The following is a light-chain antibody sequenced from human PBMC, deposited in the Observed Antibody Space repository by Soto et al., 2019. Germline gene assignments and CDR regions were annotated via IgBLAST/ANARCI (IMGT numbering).Light chain of an antibody. CDR3: QQRTNWPLT. J-gene: IGKJ4*01. Sequence: EIVLTQSPATLSLSPGVRATLSCRARQSISSYLAWYQQKPGQAPRRLIYDASNRATGIPARFRGSGSGTDFTLTISSLEPEDFAIYYCQQRTNWPLTFGGGTEVEIK. CDR1: QSISSY. CDR2: DAS. V-gene: IGKV3-11*01.